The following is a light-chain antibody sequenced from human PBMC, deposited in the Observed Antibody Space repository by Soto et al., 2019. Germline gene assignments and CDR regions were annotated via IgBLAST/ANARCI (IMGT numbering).Light chain of an antibody. Sequence: DIQMTQSPSSLSASVGDRVTITCRASQSITSYLNWYQQKPGKAPKLLIYAASSLQSGVPSRFXGSASGTDFTLTISSLQPEDFATYYCQQSYSTLGLTFGGGTKVEIK. CDR3: QQSYSTLGLT. CDR2: AAS. J-gene: IGKJ4*01. CDR1: QSITSY. V-gene: IGKV1-39*01.